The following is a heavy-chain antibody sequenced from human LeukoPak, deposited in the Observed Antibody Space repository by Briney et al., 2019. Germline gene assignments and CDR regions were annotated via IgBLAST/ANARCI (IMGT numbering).Heavy chain of an antibody. CDR3: ARVVYYDSSGYKGQFDY. D-gene: IGHD3-22*01. J-gene: IGHJ4*02. V-gene: IGHV3-20*04. CDR2: INWNGGST. Sequence: GGSLRLSCAASGFTFDDYGMSWVRQAPGKGLEWVSGINWNGGSTGYADSVKGRFTISRDNAKNSLYLQMNSLRAEDTALYYCARVVYYDSSGYKGQFDYWGQGTLVTVPS. CDR1: GFTFDDYG.